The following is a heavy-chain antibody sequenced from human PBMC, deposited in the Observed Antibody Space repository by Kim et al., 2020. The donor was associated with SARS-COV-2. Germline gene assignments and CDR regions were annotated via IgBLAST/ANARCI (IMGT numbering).Heavy chain of an antibody. Sequence: RTSYADSVKGRFTISRDNAKNTLYLQMNSLRAEDTAVYYCARATTAGGFDPWGQGTLVTVSS. CDR3: ARATTAGGFDP. J-gene: IGHJ5*02. CDR2: RT. V-gene: IGHV3-74*01. D-gene: IGHD3-16*01.